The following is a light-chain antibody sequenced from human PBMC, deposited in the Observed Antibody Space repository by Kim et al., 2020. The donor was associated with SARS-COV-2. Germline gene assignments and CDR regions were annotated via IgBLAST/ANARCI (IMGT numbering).Light chain of an antibody. J-gene: IGKJ4*01. CDR1: HNIGIN. CDR2: DAA. CDR3: QQHNKWPPARS. Sequence: SPGEGATLACRASHNIGINWAWYQQTRGQAPRHLIYDAAIRATGIPDKFSGSGSGTDFTLTIGNLDPEDFGIYFCQQHNKWPPARSFGGGTKREI. V-gene: IGKV3-11*01.